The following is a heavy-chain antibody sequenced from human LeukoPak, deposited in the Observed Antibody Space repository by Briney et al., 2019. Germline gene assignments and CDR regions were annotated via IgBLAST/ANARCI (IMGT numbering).Heavy chain of an antibody. CDR3: AREVGYYYDSSGYGVFDY. J-gene: IGHJ4*02. V-gene: IGHV4-59*01. D-gene: IGHD3-22*01. CDR2: IYYSGST. Sequence: PLETLSLTCTVSGGSISSYYWSWIRQPPGKGLEWIGYIYYSGSTNYNPSLKSRVTISVDTSKNQFSLKLSSVTAADTAVYYCAREVGYYYDSSGYGVFDYWGQGTLVTVSS. CDR1: GGSISSYY.